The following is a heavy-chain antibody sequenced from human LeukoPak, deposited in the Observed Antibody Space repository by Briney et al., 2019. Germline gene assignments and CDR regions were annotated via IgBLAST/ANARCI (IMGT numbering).Heavy chain of an antibody. V-gene: IGHV4-59*01. CDR1: GGSISSYY. J-gene: IGHJ4*02. Sequence: SETLSLTCTVSGGSISSYYWSWIRQPPGKGLEWIGYIYYRRSTNYNPSLKSRVTISVDTSKNQFSLKLSSVTAADTAVYYCAGGSSSYTHDYWGQGTLVTVSS. CDR2: IYYRRST. D-gene: IGHD2-2*01. CDR3: AGGSSSYTHDY.